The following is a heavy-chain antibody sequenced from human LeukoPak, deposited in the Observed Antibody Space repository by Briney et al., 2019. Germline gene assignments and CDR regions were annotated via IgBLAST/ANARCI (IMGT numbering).Heavy chain of an antibody. CDR1: GFTFSSYA. J-gene: IGHJ6*02. CDR2: IRGKAYGGTI. D-gene: IGHD6-25*01. Sequence: GGSLRLSCAASGFTFSSYAMSWVRQAPGKGLEWVGFIRGKAYGGTIDYAASVKGRFTISRDDSTSIAYLHMSSLKTEDTAVYFCTRVRLDTLTYYYYAMDVWGQGTTVTVSS. V-gene: IGHV3-49*04. CDR3: TRVRLDTLTYYYYAMDV.